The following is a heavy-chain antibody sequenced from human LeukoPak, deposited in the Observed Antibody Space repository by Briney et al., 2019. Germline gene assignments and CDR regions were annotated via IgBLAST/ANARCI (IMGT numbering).Heavy chain of an antibody. CDR2: FYDSGST. CDR1: GGSIRSRNYY. CDR3: ARHTRPGCSGYENAFDI. D-gene: IGHD5-12*01. J-gene: IGHJ3*02. Sequence: NASETLSLTCTVSGGSIRSRNYYWDWIRQPPGKGLEWIGNFYDSGSTYYNPSLKSRVTISGDTSKNQFSLKLTSVTAADTAVYYCARHTRPGCSGYENAFDIWGRGTMVTVSS. V-gene: IGHV4-39*01.